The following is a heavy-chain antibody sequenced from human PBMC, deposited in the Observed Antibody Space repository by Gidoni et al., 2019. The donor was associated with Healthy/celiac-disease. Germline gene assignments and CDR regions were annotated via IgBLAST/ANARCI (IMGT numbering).Heavy chain of an antibody. D-gene: IGHD3-10*01. Sequence: QVQLQESGPGLVKPSETLSLTCTVSGGSASSGSYYWSWIRQPPGKGLELIGYIYYSGSTNYNPSLKSRVTISVDTSKNQFSLKLSSVTAADTAVYYCARGRKVRGVILVRSYGMDVWGQGTTVTVSS. J-gene: IGHJ6*02. CDR1: GGSASSGSYY. V-gene: IGHV4-61*01. CDR2: IYYSGST. CDR3: ARGRKVRGVILVRSYGMDV.